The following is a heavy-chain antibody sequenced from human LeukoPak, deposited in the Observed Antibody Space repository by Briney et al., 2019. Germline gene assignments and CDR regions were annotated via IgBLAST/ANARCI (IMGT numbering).Heavy chain of an antibody. CDR2: INPNSGGT. CDR1: RYTFTGYY. V-gene: IGHV1-2*04. D-gene: IGHD3-22*01. CDR3: ARYDSSGSSYDY. J-gene: IGHJ4*02. Sequence: ASVKVSCKASRYTFTGYYMHWVRQAPGQGLEWMGWINPNSGGTNYAQKFQGWVTMTRDTSISTAYMELSRLRSDDTAVYYCARYDSSGSSYDYWGQGTLVTVSS.